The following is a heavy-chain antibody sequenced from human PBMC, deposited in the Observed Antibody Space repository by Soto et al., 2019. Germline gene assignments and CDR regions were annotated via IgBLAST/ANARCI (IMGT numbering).Heavy chain of an antibody. CDR3: ATSYGSGYRAFDS. V-gene: IGHV1-69*02. J-gene: IGHJ4*02. D-gene: IGHD3-10*01. CDR1: GDTFNFYS. CDR2: INPILRMS. Sequence: QVQLVQSGADVQRPGSSVRVSCKASGDTFNFYSINWVRQAPGLGLQWMGRINPILRMSNYAPRFQGRVTVTADKSTSTDYMELSSLRSEDTAMYYCATSYGSGYRAFDSWGQGALVTVSS.